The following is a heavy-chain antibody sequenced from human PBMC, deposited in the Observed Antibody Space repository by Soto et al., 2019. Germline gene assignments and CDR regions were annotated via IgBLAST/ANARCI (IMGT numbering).Heavy chain of an antibody. CDR1: GFTFRSYW. CDR2: IKPDGSEK. J-gene: IGHJ6*02. D-gene: IGHD3-9*01. CDR3: ARSPYTTGYHYGMDV. Sequence: GGSLILSCATSGFTFRSYWMTWVRQAPGKGPEWVANIKPDGSEKQYVDSVKGRFTVSRDNAKNTLDLQMNSLRVEDTAVYYCARSPYTTGYHYGMDVWGHGTTVTVAS. V-gene: IGHV3-7*01.